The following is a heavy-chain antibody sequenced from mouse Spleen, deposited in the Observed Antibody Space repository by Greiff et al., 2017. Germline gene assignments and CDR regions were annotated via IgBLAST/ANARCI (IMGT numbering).Heavy chain of an antibody. J-gene: IGHJ3*01. CDR1: GFAFSSYD. CDR2: ISSGGGST. D-gene: IGHD2-1*01. V-gene: IGHV5-12-1*01. CDR3: ARRGNYGFFAY. Sequence: DVMLVESGGGLVKPGGSLKLSCAASGFAFSSYDMSWVRQTPEKRLEWVAYISSGGGSTYYPDTVKGRFTISRDNAKNTLYLQMSSLKSEDTAMYYCARRGNYGFFAYWGQGTLVTVSA.